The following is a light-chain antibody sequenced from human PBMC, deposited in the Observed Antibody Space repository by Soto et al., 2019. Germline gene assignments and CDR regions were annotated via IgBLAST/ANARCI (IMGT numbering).Light chain of an antibody. CDR1: QSVLYSSNNKNY. V-gene: IGKV4-1*01. CDR3: QQYYSTRT. CDR2: WAS. Sequence: DIVMTQSPDSLAVSLGERATINCKSSQSVLYSSNNKNYLAWYQQKPGQPPKLLIYWASTRESGVPDRFTGSGSGTDFTLTISSLQADDVAVYYCQQYYSTRTFGQGTKLEIK. J-gene: IGKJ1*01.